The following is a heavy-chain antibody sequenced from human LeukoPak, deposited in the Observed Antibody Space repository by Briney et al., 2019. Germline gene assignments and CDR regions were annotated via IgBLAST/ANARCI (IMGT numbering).Heavy chain of an antibody. Sequence: ASVKVSCKASGGTFSSYAISWVRQAPGQGLEWMGGIIPIFGTANYAQKFQGRVTITADESTSTAYMELSSLRSEDTAVYYCASTPLFSGWYDYWGQGTLVTVSS. CDR1: GGTFSSYA. J-gene: IGHJ4*02. CDR2: IIPIFGTA. V-gene: IGHV1-69*13. CDR3: ASTPLFSGWYDY. D-gene: IGHD6-19*01.